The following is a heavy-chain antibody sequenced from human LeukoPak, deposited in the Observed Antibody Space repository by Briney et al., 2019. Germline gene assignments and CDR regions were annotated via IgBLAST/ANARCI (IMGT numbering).Heavy chain of an antibody. CDR2: IYYSGST. Sequence: SETLSLTCAVSGGSISSSSYYWGWIRQPPGKGLEWIGSIYYSGSTYYNPSLKSRVTISVDTSKSQFSLKLSSVTAADMAVYYCARELNSDGSSVGFEPWGQGTLVTVSS. D-gene: IGHD1-26*01. CDR3: ARELNSDGSSVGFEP. V-gene: IGHV4-39*07. CDR1: GGSISSSSYY. J-gene: IGHJ5*02.